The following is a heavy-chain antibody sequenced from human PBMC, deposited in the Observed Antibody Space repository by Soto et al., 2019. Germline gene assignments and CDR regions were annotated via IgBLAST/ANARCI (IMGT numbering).Heavy chain of an antibody. J-gene: IGHJ4*02. CDR1: EFTFDDYA. V-gene: IGHV3-9*01. D-gene: IGHD3-22*01. Sequence: SLRLSCAASEFTFDDYAMDWVRQAPGKGLEWVSGISWNSGNIGYADSVRGRFTISRDNAKNSLYLQMNSLRAEDTALYYCAKDKSYDSRGNFDYWSQGTLVTVSS. CDR3: AKDKSYDSRGNFDY. CDR2: ISWNSGNI.